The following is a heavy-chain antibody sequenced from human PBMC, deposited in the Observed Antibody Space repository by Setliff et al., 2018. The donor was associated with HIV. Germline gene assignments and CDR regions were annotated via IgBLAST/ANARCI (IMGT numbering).Heavy chain of an antibody. J-gene: IGHJ4*02. D-gene: IGHD3-22*01. CDR1: GFTFGDYA. V-gene: IGHV3-49*04. CDR3: TRDFSFDDSSGYSDY. Sequence: PGGSLRLSCTASGFTFGDYAMSWVRQAPGKGLEWVGFIRSKAYGGTTEYAASVKGRFTISRDDSKSIAYLQMNSLKTEDTAVYYCTRDFSFDDSSGYSDYWGQGTLVTVSS. CDR2: IRSKAYGGTT.